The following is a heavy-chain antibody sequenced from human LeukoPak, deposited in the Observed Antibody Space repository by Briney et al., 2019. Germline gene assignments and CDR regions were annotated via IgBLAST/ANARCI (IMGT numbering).Heavy chain of an antibody. CDR3: ARDRGGSYSAIDY. V-gene: IGHV3-11*04. D-gene: IGHD2-15*01. Sequence: PGGSLRLSCAASGFTFSDYFFSWVRQAPGKGLEWVSFISSSSITIYYADSVKGRFTISRDNAEKSLYLQMNSLRAEDTAVYYCARDRGGSYSAIDYWGQGTLVTVSS. CDR2: ISSSSITI. CDR1: GFTFSDYF. J-gene: IGHJ4*02.